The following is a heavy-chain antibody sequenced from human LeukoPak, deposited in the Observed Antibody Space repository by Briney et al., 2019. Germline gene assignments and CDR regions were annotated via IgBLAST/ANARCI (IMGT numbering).Heavy chain of an antibody. CDR1: GGTFSSYA. Sequence: SVKVSCKASGGTFSSYAISWVRQAPGQGLEWMGRIIPILGIANYAQKFQGRVTITADKSTSTAYMELSSLRSEDTAVYYCAREGGGDASDIWGQGTMVTVSS. CDR3: AREGGGDASDI. CDR2: IIPILGIA. J-gene: IGHJ3*02. D-gene: IGHD3-16*01. V-gene: IGHV1-69*04.